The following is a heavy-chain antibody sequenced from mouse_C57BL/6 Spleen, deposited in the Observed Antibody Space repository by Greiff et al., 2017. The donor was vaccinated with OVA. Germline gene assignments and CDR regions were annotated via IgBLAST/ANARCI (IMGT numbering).Heavy chain of an antibody. CDR2: IYWDDDK. D-gene: IGHD2-3*01. Sequence: QVTLKESGPGILQSSQTLSLTCSFSGFSLSTSGMGVSWLRQPSGQGLEWLAHIYWDDDKRYNPSLKSRTPISKDTSRNQVFLKITSVDTAETATYYCALGSSYDGYRGDYAMDYWGQGTSVTVSS. CDR3: ALGSSYDGYRGDYAMDY. V-gene: IGHV8-12*01. J-gene: IGHJ4*01. CDR1: GFSLSTSGMG.